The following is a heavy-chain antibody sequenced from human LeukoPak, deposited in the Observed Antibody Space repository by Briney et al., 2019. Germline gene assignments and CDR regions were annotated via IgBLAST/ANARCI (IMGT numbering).Heavy chain of an antibody. CDR3: ATSPRDDSSGYYLDY. CDR1: GGTFSSYA. J-gene: IGHJ4*02. CDR2: IIPILGIA. Sequence: SVKVSCKASGGTFSSYAISWVRQAPGQGLEWMGRIIPILGIANYAQKFQGRVTITADKSTSTAYMELSSLRSEDTAVYYCATSPRDDSSGYYLDYWGQGTLVTVSS. D-gene: IGHD3-22*01. V-gene: IGHV1-69*04.